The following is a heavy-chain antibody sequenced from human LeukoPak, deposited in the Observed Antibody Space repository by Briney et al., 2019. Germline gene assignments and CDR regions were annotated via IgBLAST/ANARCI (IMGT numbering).Heavy chain of an antibody. Sequence: ASVKVSCKASGYTFTGYYMHWVRQAPGQGLEWMGWINPNSGGTNYAQKSQGRVTMTRDTSISTAYMELSRLRSDDTAVYYCARGRHSTSGPSHYWGQGTLVTVSS. CDR2: INPNSGGT. V-gene: IGHV1-2*02. CDR3: ARGRHSTSGPSHY. J-gene: IGHJ4*02. CDR1: GYTFTGYY. D-gene: IGHD5-12*01.